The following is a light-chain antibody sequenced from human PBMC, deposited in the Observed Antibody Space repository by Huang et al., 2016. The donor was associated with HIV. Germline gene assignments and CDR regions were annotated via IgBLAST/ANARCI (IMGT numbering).Light chain of an antibody. CDR2: GVS. CDR3: QQYDNWPLYT. J-gene: IGKJ2*01. CDR1: QSVSSS. Sequence: EIVMTQSPATLSVSPGERATLSCRASQSVSSSLAWYQQKPGQAPRLLIYGVSTRATGIPARFSGSGSGTEFTLTISSRQSEDFAVYYCQQYDNWPLYTFGQGTKLEIK. V-gene: IGKV3-15*01.